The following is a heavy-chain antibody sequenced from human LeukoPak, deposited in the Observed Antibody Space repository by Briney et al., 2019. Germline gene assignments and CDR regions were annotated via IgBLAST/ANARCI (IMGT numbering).Heavy chain of an antibody. D-gene: IGHD2-21*02. CDR2: IIPIFGTA. J-gene: IGHJ6*02. V-gene: IGHV1-69*13. CDR3: AREFEWDTAYCGGDCYRYGMDV. Sequence: ASVKVSCKASGGTFSSYAISWVRQAPGQGLEWMGGIIPIFGTANYAQKFQGRVTITADESTSTAFMELSSLGSEDTAVYYCAREFEWDTAYCGGDCYRYGMDVWGQGTTVTVSS. CDR1: GGTFSSYA.